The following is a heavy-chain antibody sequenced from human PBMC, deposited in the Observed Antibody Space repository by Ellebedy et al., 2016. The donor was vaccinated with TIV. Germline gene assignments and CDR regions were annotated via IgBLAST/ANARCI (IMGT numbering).Heavy chain of an antibody. V-gene: IGHV3-30-3*01. Sequence: GESLKISCAASGFTFSSYAMSWVRQAPGKGPEWVAHISSDETNKYYTDSVKGRFTISRDNSGNTVSLLMNSLRVEDTGVYYCARERTYYFDSSGYSVWGQGTLVTVSS. CDR1: GFTFSSYA. CDR2: ISSDETNK. J-gene: IGHJ4*02. D-gene: IGHD3-22*01. CDR3: ARERTYYFDSSGYSV.